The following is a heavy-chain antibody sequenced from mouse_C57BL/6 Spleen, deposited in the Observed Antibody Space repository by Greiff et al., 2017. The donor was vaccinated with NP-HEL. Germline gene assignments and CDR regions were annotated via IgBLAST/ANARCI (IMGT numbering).Heavy chain of an antibody. CDR1: GFTFSDYG. Sequence: EVHLVESGGGLVKPGGSLKLSCAASGFTFSDYGMHWVRQAPEKGLEWVAYISSGSSTIYYADTVKGRFTISRDNAKNTLFLQMTSLRSEDTAMYYCARPYYGTRVYAMDYWGQGTSVTVSS. J-gene: IGHJ4*01. CDR2: ISSGSSTI. V-gene: IGHV5-17*01. CDR3: ARPYYGTRVYAMDY. D-gene: IGHD1-1*01.